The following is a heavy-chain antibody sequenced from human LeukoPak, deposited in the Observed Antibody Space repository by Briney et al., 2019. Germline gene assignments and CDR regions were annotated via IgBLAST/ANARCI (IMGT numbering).Heavy chain of an antibody. Sequence: ASVKVSCKASGYTFTGYYMHWVRQAPGQGLEWRGWINPNSGGTNYAQKFQGRVTMTRDTSISTAYMELSRLRSDDTAVYYCARGRSYYDSSGYYGGPTYWGQGTLVTVSS. D-gene: IGHD3-22*01. CDR3: ARGRSYYDSSGYYGGPTY. J-gene: IGHJ4*02. CDR1: GYTFTGYY. CDR2: INPNSGGT. V-gene: IGHV1-2*02.